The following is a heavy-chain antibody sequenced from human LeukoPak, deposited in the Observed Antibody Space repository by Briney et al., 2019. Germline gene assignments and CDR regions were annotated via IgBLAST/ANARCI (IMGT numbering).Heavy chain of an antibody. J-gene: IGHJ6*03. CDR2: VIRDGRFT. CDR1: GFTFRSYW. V-gene: IGHV3-74*01. D-gene: IGHD3-10*01. Sequence: PGGSLRLSCAASGFTFRSYWMHWVRQAPGKGLEWVSRVIRDGRFTNYADSVKGRFTISRDNAKNTLYLQMSSLRAEDMAVYYCARDGGYGSAELFYYMDVWGKGTTVTVSS. CDR3: ARDGGYGSAELFYYMDV.